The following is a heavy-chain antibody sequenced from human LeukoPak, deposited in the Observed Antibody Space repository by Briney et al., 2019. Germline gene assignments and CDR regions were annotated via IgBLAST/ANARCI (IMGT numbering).Heavy chain of an antibody. V-gene: IGHV3-23*01. D-gene: IGHD3-22*01. CDR1: GFIFRDYA. CDR2: TSDSGGSI. CDR3: AKAMTKGPPFDY. Sequence: GGSLRLSCAASGFIFRDYAMSWVRQAPGKGLEWVSATSDSGGSIYYADSVKGRFTISRDNSKNTLYLQMNSLRAEDTAVYYCAKAMTKGPPFDYWGQGTLVTVS. J-gene: IGHJ4*02.